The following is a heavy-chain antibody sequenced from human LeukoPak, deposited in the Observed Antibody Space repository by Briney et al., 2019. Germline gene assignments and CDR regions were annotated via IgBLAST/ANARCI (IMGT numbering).Heavy chain of an antibody. CDR1: GFTFSNAW. Sequence: GGSLRLSCAASGFTFSNAWMSWVRQAPGKGLEGVSLIYSRGTTYYADSVKGRFTISRDNSKNTLYLQMNSLRAEDTAVYYCARRAGGYSHPYDYWGQGILVTVSS. V-gene: IGHV3-66*04. J-gene: IGHJ4*02. CDR2: IYSRGTT. CDR3: ARRAGGYSHPYDY. D-gene: IGHD4-23*01.